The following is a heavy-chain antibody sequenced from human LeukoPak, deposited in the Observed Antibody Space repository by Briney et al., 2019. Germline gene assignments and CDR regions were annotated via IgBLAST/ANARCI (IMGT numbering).Heavy chain of an antibody. CDR1: GGSISSYY. CDR3: ASFVEYYFDY. CDR2: INHSGST. J-gene: IGHJ4*02. D-gene: IGHD6-6*01. Sequence: SETLSLTCTVSGGSISSYYWSWIRQPPGKGLEWIGEINHSGSTNYNPSLKSRVTISVDTSKNQFSLKLSSVTAADTAVYYCASFVEYYFDYWGQGTLVTVSS. V-gene: IGHV4-34*01.